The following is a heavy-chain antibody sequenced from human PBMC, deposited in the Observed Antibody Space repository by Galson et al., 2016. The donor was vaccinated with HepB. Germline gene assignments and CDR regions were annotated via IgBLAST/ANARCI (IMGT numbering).Heavy chain of an antibody. V-gene: IGHV3-53*01. D-gene: IGHD7-27*01. J-gene: IGHJ6*02. Sequence: SLRLSCAASGFSTGVYYMSWVRQAPGEGLEWVSVIYGSRLTFYAESVKGRFIISRDDSENTVYLQMNSLRSDDTAVYYCARDLKLPSLGYGMDVWGQGTTVTVS. CDR3: ARDLKLPSLGYGMDV. CDR2: IYGSRLT. CDR1: GFSTGVYY.